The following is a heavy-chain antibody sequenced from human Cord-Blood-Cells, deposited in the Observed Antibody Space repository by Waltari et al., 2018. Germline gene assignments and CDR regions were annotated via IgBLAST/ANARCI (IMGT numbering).Heavy chain of an antibody. CDR3: AKERYSSGPFDY. V-gene: IGHV3-30*18. CDR2: KSYDGSNK. J-gene: IGHJ4*02. D-gene: IGHD6-19*01. Sequence: QVQLVESGGGVVQPGRSLRLSCAASGFTFSSYGMHWVRQAPGKGLEWVAGKSYDGSNKYYADSVKGRFTISRDNSKNTLYLQMNSLRAEDTAVYYCAKERYSSGPFDYWGQGTLVTVSS. CDR1: GFTFSSYG.